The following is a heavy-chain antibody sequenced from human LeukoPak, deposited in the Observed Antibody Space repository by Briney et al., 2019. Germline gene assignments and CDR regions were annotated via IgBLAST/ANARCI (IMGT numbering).Heavy chain of an antibody. CDR2: ISYDGNIE. Sequence: GGSLRHSCEASGLTFSSYAMTWVRQAPGKGPEWVALISYDGNIEYYAASVKGRFTISRDISKNTLHLLMNSLRPEDTAMYYCARDLRLLWFGEFLDYWGQGTLVTVSS. CDR1: GLTFSSYA. CDR3: ARDLRLLWFGEFLDY. J-gene: IGHJ4*02. V-gene: IGHV3-30-3*01. D-gene: IGHD3-10*01.